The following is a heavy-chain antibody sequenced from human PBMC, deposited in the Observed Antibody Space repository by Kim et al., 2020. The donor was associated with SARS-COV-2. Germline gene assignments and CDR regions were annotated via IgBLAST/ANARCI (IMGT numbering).Heavy chain of an antibody. D-gene: IGHD5-12*01. J-gene: IGHJ4*02. Sequence: GGSLRLSCAASGFTFINHWLHWVRQAPGKGLVWVSRINTDGYTTNYADSVKGRFTISRDNAENTLYLEMNSLRGEDTAVYYCAKDPRGVSTIDYGGQGNLLTVS. CDR3: AKDPRGVSTIDY. CDR1: GFTFINHW. CDR2: INTDGYTT. V-gene: IGHV3-74*01.